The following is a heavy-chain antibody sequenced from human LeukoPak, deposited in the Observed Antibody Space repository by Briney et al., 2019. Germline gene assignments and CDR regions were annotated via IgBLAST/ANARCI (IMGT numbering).Heavy chain of an antibody. V-gene: IGHV4-59*08. CDR3: ARARGYSYGSPDY. D-gene: IGHD5-18*01. CDR2: IYYSGST. J-gene: IGHJ4*02. Sequence: SETLSLTCTVSGGSISSYYWSWIRQPPGKGLEWIGYIYYSGSTNYNPSLKSRVTMSVDTSKNQFSLKLSSVTAADTAVYYCARARGYSYGSPDYWGQGTLVTVSS. CDR1: GGSISSYY.